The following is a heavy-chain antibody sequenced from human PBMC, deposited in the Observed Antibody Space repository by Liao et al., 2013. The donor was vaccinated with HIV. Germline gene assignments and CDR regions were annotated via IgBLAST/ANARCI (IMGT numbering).Heavy chain of an antibody. CDR2: IDHSGNI. Sequence: QVQLQQSGPGLVKPSESLSLTCTVSGAFVWGWFRQTPEKRLEWLGYIDHSGNIDYNPSLKSRATISLDKSKNHLSLKVISVTAADTAVYFCASVRLDSSRTWFDSWGRESWSPSPQ. CDR3: ASVRLDSSRTWFDS. D-gene: IGHD4-11*01. CDR1: GAFV. V-gene: IGHV4-59*02. J-gene: IGHJ5*01.